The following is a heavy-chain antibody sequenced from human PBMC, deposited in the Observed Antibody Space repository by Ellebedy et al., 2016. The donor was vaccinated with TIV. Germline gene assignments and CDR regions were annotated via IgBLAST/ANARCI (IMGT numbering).Heavy chain of an antibody. V-gene: IGHV5-51*01. D-gene: IGHD3-9*01. CDR2: IYPGDSDT. J-gene: IGHJ4*02. CDR3: ARDYDILTGTDY. Sequence: GGSLRLXXKGSGYSFTSYWIGWVRQMPGKGLEWMGIIYPGDSDTRYSPSFQGQVTISADKSISTAYLQWSSLKASDTAMYYCARDYDILTGTDYWGQGTLVTVSS. CDR1: GYSFTSYW.